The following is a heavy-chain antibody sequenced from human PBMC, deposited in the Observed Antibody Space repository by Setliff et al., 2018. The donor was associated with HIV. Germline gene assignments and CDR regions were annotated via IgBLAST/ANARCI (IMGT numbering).Heavy chain of an antibody. J-gene: IGHJ4*02. CDR2: INPKSGAT. D-gene: IGHD2-2*01. Sequence: ASVRVSCKASGYSFTGYYVNWVRQAPGQGLEWMGRINPKSGATNLAQKFQGRVTLTRDTSVTTVYMELTSLRSDDTAVYYCARKDGVGYCDSNSCYGIGPIDFWGQGSLVTVSS. CDR3: ARKDGVGYCDSNSCYGIGPIDF. V-gene: IGHV1-2*06. CDR1: GYSFTGYY.